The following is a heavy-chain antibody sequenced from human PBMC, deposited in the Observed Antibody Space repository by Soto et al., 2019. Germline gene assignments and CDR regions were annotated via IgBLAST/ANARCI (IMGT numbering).Heavy chain of an antibody. CDR3: AKDTKPAAGYNWFDP. CDR2: ISGSGGST. Sequence: PGGSLRLSCTASGFSFSSYAMYWFRQPPGKGLEWVSAISGSGGSTYYADSVKGRFTISRDNSKNTLYLQMNSLRAEDTAVYYCAKDTKPAAGYNWFDPWGQGTLVTVSS. V-gene: IGHV3-23*01. D-gene: IGHD2-2*01. J-gene: IGHJ5*02. CDR1: GFSFSSYA.